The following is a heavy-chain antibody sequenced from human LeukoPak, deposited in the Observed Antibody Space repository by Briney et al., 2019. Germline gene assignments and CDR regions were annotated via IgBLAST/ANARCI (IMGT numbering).Heavy chain of an antibody. CDR1: GFTFSSYW. CDR3: ARPMVRETNNWYFDL. CDR2: IKQDGSEK. D-gene: IGHD3-10*01. J-gene: IGHJ2*01. Sequence: GGSLRLSCAASGFTFSSYWMSWVRQAPGKGLEWVANIKQDGSEKYYVDSVKGRFTISRDNSKNTLYLQMNSLRAEDTAVYYCARPMVRETNNWYFDLWGRGTLVTVSS. V-gene: IGHV3-7*01.